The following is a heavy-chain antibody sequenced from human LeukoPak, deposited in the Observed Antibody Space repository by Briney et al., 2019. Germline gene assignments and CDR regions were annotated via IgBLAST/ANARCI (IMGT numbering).Heavy chain of an antibody. J-gene: IGHJ3*02. D-gene: IGHD3-16*02. V-gene: IGHV4-34*01. CDR2: INHSGST. Sequence: SETLSLTCAVYGGSFSCYYWSWIRQPPGKGLEWIGEINHSGSTNYNPSLKSRVTISVDTSKNQFSLKLSSVTAADTALYYCAKQGRQIPFGGVVAIAPFDIWGQGTMVTVSS. CDR3: AKQGRQIPFGGVVAIAPFDI. CDR1: GGSFSCYY.